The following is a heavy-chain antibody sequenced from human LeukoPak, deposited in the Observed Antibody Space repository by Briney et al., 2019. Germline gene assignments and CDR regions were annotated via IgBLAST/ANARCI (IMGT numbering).Heavy chain of an antibody. CDR1: GYSFTIYW. V-gene: IGHV5-51*01. D-gene: IGHD3-10*01. CDR2: IYPGDSDT. CDR3: ARWYGPGRGDY. Sequence: GESRKISCKGSGYSFTIYWICGVRPMPGKVVEWMGIIYPGDSDTRYSPSFQGQVTISADKSISTAYLQWSSLKASDTAMYYCARWYGPGRGDYWGQGTLVTVSS. J-gene: IGHJ4*02.